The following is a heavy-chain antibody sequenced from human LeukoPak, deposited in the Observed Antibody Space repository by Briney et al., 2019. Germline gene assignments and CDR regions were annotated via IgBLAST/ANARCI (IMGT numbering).Heavy chain of an antibody. V-gene: IGHV3-21*01. Sequence: PGGLLRLSCEASGVTFSSYSMNWVRQAPGKGLEWVSSISSSSTYIYYADSVKGRFTISRDNAKNSLYLQMSSLRAEDTAVYYCARDPRGYSSGWYYDDYWGQGTLVTVSS. CDR2: ISSSSTYI. CDR3: ARDPRGYSSGWYYDDY. CDR1: GVTFSSYS. D-gene: IGHD6-13*01. J-gene: IGHJ4*02.